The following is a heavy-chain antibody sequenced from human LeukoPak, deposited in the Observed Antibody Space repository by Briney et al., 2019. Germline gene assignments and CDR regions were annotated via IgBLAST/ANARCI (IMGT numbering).Heavy chain of an antibody. Sequence: GSLRLSCAASGFTFSSYSTNWVRQAPGKGLEWVSSISSSGSHMYYADSVKGRFTISRDNAKNSLYLQMNSLRAEDTAVYYCARLTFGGVIGFDYWGQGTLVTVSS. CDR1: GFTFSSYS. V-gene: IGHV3-21*01. CDR2: ISSSGSHM. J-gene: IGHJ4*02. D-gene: IGHD3-16*02. CDR3: ARLTFGGVIGFDY.